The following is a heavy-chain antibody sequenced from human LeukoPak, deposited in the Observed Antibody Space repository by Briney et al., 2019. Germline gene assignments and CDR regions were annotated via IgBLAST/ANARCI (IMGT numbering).Heavy chain of an antibody. Sequence: GGSLRLSCAASGFTFSSYEMNWVRQAPGKGLEWVSYISSSGSTIYYADSVKGRFTISRDNAKNSLYLQMNSLRDEDTAVYYCAREVSGSGSYYNGPYYYGMDVWGQGTTVTVSS. CDR2: ISSSGSTI. CDR3: AREVSGSGSYYNGPYYYGMDV. J-gene: IGHJ6*02. V-gene: IGHV3-48*03. D-gene: IGHD3-10*01. CDR1: GFTFSSYE.